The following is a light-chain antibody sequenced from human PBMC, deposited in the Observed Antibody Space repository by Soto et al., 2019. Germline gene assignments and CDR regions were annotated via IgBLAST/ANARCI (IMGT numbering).Light chain of an antibody. CDR2: DAS. Sequence: EVVLTQSPATLSLSPGERATLSCRASQSMSTYLDWYQQKHGQAPRLPIYDASRRATGIPARFSGSGSGTDFNLTISSLEPEEFTCYYYQQSSKWPPPFGGGTKVEI. V-gene: IGKV3-11*01. CDR3: QQSSKWPPP. CDR1: QSMSTY. J-gene: IGKJ4*01.